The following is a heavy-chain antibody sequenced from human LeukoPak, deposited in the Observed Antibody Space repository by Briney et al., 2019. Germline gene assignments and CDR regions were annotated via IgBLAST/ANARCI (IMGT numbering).Heavy chain of an antibody. CDR1: GDSISTSDYH. J-gene: IGHJ5*02. CDR3: ARQGDSTKGYYLDWFDP. CDR2: LYHSGST. V-gene: IGHV4-39*01. D-gene: IGHD3-3*01. Sequence: SETLSLTCTVSGDSISTSDYHWGWMRQPPGKRPEWIGTLYHSGSTHYNPSLESRITISVDTSKNQFSLKLYSVTAADTAVYYCARQGDSTKGYYLDWFDPWGQGTLVIVSS.